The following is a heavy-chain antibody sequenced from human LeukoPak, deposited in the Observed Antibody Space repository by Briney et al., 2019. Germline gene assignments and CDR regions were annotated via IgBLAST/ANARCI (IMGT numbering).Heavy chain of an antibody. CDR1: GGSISSYY. CDR2: IYYSGST. CDR3: ARDGYCTNGVCYRVSWFDP. V-gene: IGHV4-59*01. Sequence: SETLSLTCTVSGGSISSYYWSWIRQPPGKGLEWIGYIYYSGSTNYNPSLKSRVTISVKTSKNQFSLKLSSVTAADTAVYYCARDGYCTNGVCYRVSWFDPWGQGTLVTVSS. D-gene: IGHD2-8*01. J-gene: IGHJ5*02.